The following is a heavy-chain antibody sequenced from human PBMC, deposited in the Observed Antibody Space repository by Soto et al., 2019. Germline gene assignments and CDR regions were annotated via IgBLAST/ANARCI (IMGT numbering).Heavy chain of an antibody. CDR1: GGSFSGYY. CDR2: ISHSGTT. D-gene: IGHD2-2*01. CDR3: ARGECSSVYCFTRWALDF. J-gene: IGHJ3*01. V-gene: IGHV4-34*01. Sequence: QVQLQQWGAGLLKPSETLSLTCEVHGGSFSGYYWTWIRQTPGKGLEWIGEISHSGTTNYQPSLTRRVTISADPSKKQFSLNLTSVTAADSGVYYCARGECSSVYCFTRWALDFWGQGTVVTVSS.